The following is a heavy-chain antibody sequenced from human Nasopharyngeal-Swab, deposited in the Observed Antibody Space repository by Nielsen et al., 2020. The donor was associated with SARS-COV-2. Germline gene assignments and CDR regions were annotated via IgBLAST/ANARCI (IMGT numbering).Heavy chain of an antibody. CDR1: GFTFSSYS. V-gene: IGHV3-21*01. Sequence: GESLKISCAASGFTFSSYSMNWVRQAPGKGLEWVSSISSSSSYIYYADSVKGRFTISRDNAKNTLYLQMNTLGAEDTAVYYCASDSGSFSPAHAYWGQGTLVTVSS. J-gene: IGHJ4*02. D-gene: IGHD3-10*01. CDR3: ASDSGSFSPAHAY. CDR2: ISSSSSYI.